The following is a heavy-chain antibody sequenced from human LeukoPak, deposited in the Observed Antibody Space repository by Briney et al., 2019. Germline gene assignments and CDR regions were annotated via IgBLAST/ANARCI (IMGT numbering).Heavy chain of an antibody. CDR2: ISAYNGNT. J-gene: IGHJ4*02. Sequence: GASVKVSCKASGYTFTSYGISWVRQAPGQGLEWMGWISAYNGNTNYAQKLQGRVTMTTDTSTSTAYMELRSLRSDDTAVYYCARGRRGFWSGYPFYWGQGTLVTVSS. CDR3: ARGRRGFWSGYPFY. V-gene: IGHV1-18*01. D-gene: IGHD3-3*01. CDR1: GYTFTSYG.